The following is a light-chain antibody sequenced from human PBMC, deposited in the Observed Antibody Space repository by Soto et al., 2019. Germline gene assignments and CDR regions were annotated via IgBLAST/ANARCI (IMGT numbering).Light chain of an antibody. CDR2: DAS. Sequence: QSALTQPASLSGSPGQSITISCTGTSSGLGRYKLVSWYQHHPGRAPKLMMFDASKRPSGVSNRFSGYKSGNTSALTISGLQAEDEADYYCCSYAGSTTFVVFGGGTKLNAL. CDR1: SSGLGRYKL. V-gene: IGLV2-23*02. J-gene: IGLJ2*01. CDR3: CSYAGSTTFVV.